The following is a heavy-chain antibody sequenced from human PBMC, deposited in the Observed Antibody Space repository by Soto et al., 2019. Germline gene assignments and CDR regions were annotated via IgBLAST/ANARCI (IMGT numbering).Heavy chain of an antibody. CDR3: ARLV. CDR2: ISAGGDST. CDR1: GFTFSLYP. Sequence: EVKVLESGGGLVQPGGSLRLSCATSGFTFSLYPMNWVRQAPGKGLEWVSGISAGGDSTYYADSVKGRFTIFRDNSKNSVYLQMNSLRVEDTAVYYCARLVWGLGTLVTVSS. V-gene: IGHV3-23*01. J-gene: IGHJ4*02. D-gene: IGHD6-19*01.